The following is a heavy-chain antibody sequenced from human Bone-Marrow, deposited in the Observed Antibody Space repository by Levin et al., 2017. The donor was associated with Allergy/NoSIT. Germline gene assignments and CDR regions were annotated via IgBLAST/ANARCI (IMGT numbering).Heavy chain of an antibody. V-gene: IGHV3-30*18. D-gene: IGHD6-13*01. CDR1: GFTFSSYG. Sequence: GGSLRLSCAASGFTFSSYGMHWVRQAPGKGLEWVAVISYDGSNKYYADSVKGRFTISRDNSKNTLYLQMNSLRAEDTAVYYCAKVGSWYDFDYWGQGTLVTVSS. CDR2: ISYDGSNK. J-gene: IGHJ4*02. CDR3: AKVGSWYDFDY.